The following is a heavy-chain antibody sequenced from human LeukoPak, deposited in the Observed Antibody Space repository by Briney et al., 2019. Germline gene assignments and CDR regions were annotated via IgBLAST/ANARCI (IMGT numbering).Heavy chain of an antibody. D-gene: IGHD1-1*01. V-gene: IGHV1-2*06. J-gene: IGHJ4*02. CDR2: INPKSGGT. CDR3: ARGTGTTDFDS. Sequence: ASVKVSCKSSGYTFTGYYIHWVRQASGQGLEWMGRINPKSGGTNYAQNFQGRVTMTKDTSINTANVELSRLRFDDTAVYYCARGTGTTDFDSWGQGTLVTVSS. CDR1: GYTFTGYY.